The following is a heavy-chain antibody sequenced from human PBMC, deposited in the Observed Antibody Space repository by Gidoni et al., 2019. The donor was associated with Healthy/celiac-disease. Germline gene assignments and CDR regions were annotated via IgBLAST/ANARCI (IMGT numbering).Heavy chain of an antibody. D-gene: IGHD1-26*01. V-gene: IGHV3-30-3*01. CDR2: ISYDGSNK. CDR3: ARASEWELLLDY. CDR1: GFTFSSYA. J-gene: IGHJ4*02. Sequence: QVQLVESGGGVVQPGRSLRLSCAASGFTFSSYAMHWVRQAPGKGLEWVAVISYDGSNKYYADSVKGRFTISRDNSKNTLYLQMNSLRAEDTAVYYCARASEWELLLDYWGQGTLVTVSS.